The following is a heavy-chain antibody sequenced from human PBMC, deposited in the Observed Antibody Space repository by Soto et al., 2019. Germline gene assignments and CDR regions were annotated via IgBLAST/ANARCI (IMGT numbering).Heavy chain of an antibody. Sequence: SETLSLTCAVYGGSFSGYYWSWIRQPPGKGLEWIGEINHSGSTNYNPSLKSRVSISVDTSKNQFSLKLSSVTSADTAVYYCARGLEIVVVPDYWGQGTLVTVSS. D-gene: IGHD2-2*03. CDR2: INHSGST. CDR3: ARGLEIVVVPDY. J-gene: IGHJ4*02. V-gene: IGHV4-34*01. CDR1: GGSFSGYY.